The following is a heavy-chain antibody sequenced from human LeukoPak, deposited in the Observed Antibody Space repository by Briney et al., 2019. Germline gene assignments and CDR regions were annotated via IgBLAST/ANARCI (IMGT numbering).Heavy chain of an antibody. V-gene: IGHV4-39*07. D-gene: IGHD6-13*01. CDR2: IYYSGNT. Sequence: SETLSLTCTVSDGSISSTTYYWGWIRQPPGKDLEWIGSIYYSGNTYYNPSLKSRVTISVDTSKNQFSLKLSSVTAADTAVYYCASAIAIPAWAFDLWGQGTVVTVSS. CDR3: ASAIAIPAWAFDL. J-gene: IGHJ3*01. CDR1: DGSISSTTYY.